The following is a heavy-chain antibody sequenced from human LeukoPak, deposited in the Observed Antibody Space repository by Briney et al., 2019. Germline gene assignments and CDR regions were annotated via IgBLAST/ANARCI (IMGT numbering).Heavy chain of an antibody. CDR3: VREVTVTSYFDY. CDR2: INLDGTET. J-gene: IGHJ4*02. D-gene: IGHD2-21*02. CDR1: GFTFSSYG. Sequence: GGSLRLSCAASGFTFSSYGMHWVRQAPGKGLIWVSRINLDGTETTYADSVKGRFTISRDNAKNTLYLQMNSLRAEDTAVYYCVREVTVTSYFDYWGQGILVTVSS. V-gene: IGHV3-74*01.